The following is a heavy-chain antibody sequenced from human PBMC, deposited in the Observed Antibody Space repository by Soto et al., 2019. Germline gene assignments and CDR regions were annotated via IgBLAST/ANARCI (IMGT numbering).Heavy chain of an antibody. Sequence: QVQLQESGPGLVKPSETLSLTCTVSGGSISNYYWSWIRQPPGKGLEWIGCIYYSGSTAYNPSLKSRVTMSVDTSKNQFSLRLSSVTAADTAVYYCGRHGNGAAGSGFLDSWGQGSLVTVSS. D-gene: IGHD6-13*01. CDR2: IYYSGST. J-gene: IGHJ4*02. CDR1: GGSISNYY. CDR3: GRHGNGAAGSGFLDS. V-gene: IGHV4-59*08.